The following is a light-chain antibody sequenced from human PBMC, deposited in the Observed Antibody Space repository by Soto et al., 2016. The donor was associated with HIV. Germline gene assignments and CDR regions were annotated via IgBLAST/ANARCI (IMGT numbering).Light chain of an antibody. CDR1: QSISTW. CDR2: KAS. Sequence: DIQMTQPPSTLSASVGDRVIITCRASQSISTWLAWYQQKAGTAPKLLIYKASTLESGVPSRFSGSGSGTDYTLTISSLQPEDFATYYCQQYYSTPPTFGGGTKVEIK. V-gene: IGKV1-5*03. J-gene: IGKJ4*01. CDR3: QQYYSTPPT.